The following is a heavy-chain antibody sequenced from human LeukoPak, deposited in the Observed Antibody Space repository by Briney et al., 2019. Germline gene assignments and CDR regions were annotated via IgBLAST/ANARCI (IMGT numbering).Heavy chain of an antibody. Sequence: ASVKVSCKASGGTFSSYAISWVRQAPGQGLEWMGGIIPIFGTANYAQKFQGRVTITTDESTSTAYMELSSLRSEDTAVYYCARVLGEYSSSFGYWGQGTLVTVSS. D-gene: IGHD6-6*01. CDR2: IIPIFGTA. V-gene: IGHV1-69*05. CDR1: GGTFSSYA. CDR3: ARVLGEYSSSFGY. J-gene: IGHJ4*02.